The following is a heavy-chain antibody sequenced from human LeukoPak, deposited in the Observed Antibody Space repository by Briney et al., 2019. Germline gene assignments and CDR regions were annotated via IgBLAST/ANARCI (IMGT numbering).Heavy chain of an antibody. CDR2: IRYDGSNK. J-gene: IGHJ6*03. Sequence: PGGSLRLSCAASGFTFSSYGMHWVRQAPGKGLEWVAFIRYDGSNKYYADSVKGRFTISRDNSKNTLYLQMNSLRAEDTAVYYCAKVGSEGRYYYMDVWGKGTTVTISS. CDR3: AKVGSEGRYYYMDV. V-gene: IGHV3-30*02. D-gene: IGHD1-26*01. CDR1: GFTFSSYG.